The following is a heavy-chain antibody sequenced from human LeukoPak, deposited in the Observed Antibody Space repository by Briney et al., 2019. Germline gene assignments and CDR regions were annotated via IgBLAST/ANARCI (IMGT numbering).Heavy chain of an antibody. CDR2: INHSGST. Sequence: SETLSLTCAVYDGSFSGYYWSWIRQPPGKGLEWIGEINHSGSTNYNPSLKSRVTISVDTSKNQFSLKLSSVTAADTAVYYCARGTSGGSIGYYSDWFYPWAQGTLVTVSS. CDR1: DGSFSGYY. CDR3: ARGTSGGSIGYYSDWFYP. J-gene: IGHJ5*02. V-gene: IGHV4-34*01. D-gene: IGHD3-22*01.